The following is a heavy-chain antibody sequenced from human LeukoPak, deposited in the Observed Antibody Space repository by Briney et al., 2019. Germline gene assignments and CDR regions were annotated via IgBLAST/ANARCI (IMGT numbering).Heavy chain of an antibody. CDR2: IYHSGST. CDR1: GGSISSSNW. D-gene: IGHD2-21*02. J-gene: IGHJ4*02. V-gene: IGHV4-4*02. Sequence: PSGTLSLTCAVSGGSISSSNWWSWVRQPPGKGLEWIGEIYHSGSTNYNPSLKSRVTISVDKSKNQFSLKLSSVTAADTAVYYCARVLDCTPKYYFDYWGQGTLVTVSS. CDR3: ARVLDCTPKYYFDY.